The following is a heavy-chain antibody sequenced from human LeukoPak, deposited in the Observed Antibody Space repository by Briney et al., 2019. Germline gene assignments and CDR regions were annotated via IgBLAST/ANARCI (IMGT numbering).Heavy chain of an antibody. CDR3: ARGDYDYVWGSYRYPY. CDR1: GFTFDDYA. CDR2: INWNSGSI. J-gene: IGHJ4*02. D-gene: IGHD3-16*02. V-gene: IGHV3-9*01. Sequence: GGSLRLSCAASGFTFDDYAMHWVRQAPGKGLEWVSGINWNSGSIGYADSVKGRFTISRDNAKNSLYLQMNSLRAEDTAVYYCARGDYDYVWGSYRYPYWGQGTLVTVSS.